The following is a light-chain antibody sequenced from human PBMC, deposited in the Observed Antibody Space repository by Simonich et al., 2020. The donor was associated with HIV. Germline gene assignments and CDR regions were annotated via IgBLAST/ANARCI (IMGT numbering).Light chain of an antibody. J-gene: IGLJ2*01. Sequence: QSALTQPASVSGSPGQSITISCTGTSIDVGGYNYVSWYQQHPGKAPKLLIYDISNRPSGVSNRFSGSKSGNTASRTISGLQAEDEADYYCSSYTSSSTLVVFGGGTKLTVL. V-gene: IGLV2-14*03. CDR2: DIS. CDR3: SSYTSSSTLVV. CDR1: SIDVGGYNY.